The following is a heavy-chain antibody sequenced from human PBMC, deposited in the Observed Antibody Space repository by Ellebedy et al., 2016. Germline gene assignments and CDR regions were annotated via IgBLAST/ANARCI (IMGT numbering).Heavy chain of an antibody. D-gene: IGHD3-22*01. J-gene: IGHJ6*02. V-gene: IGHV3-23*01. CDR1: GFTFSSYA. CDR3: ANLAITMIVVVMHYGMDV. Sequence: GESLKISCAASGFTFSSYAMSWVRQAPGKGLEWVSAISGSGGSTYYADSVKGRFTISRDNSKNTLYLQMNSLRAEDTAVYYCANLAITMIVVVMHYGMDVWGQGTTVTVSS. CDR2: ISGSGGST.